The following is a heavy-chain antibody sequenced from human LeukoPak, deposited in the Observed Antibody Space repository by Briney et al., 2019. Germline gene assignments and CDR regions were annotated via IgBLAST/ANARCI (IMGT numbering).Heavy chain of an antibody. D-gene: IGHD1-14*01. V-gene: IGHV1-69*13. CDR3: ARGLPSTGLFDY. J-gene: IGHJ4*02. Sequence: SVKVSCKASGGTFSSYAISWVRQAPGQGLEWMGGIIPIFGTANYAQKFQGRVTITADESTSTAYMELSSLRSEDTAVYYCARGLPSTGLFDYWGQGTLVTVSS. CDR1: GGTFSSYA. CDR2: IIPIFGTA.